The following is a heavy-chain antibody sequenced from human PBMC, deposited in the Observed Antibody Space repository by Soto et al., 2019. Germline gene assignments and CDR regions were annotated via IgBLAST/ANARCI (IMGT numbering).Heavy chain of an antibody. V-gene: IGHV4-39*07. CDR1: GGSSGSIGCC. CDR3: ARTWGLFSENDY. CDR2: IFYSGST. J-gene: IGHJ4*02. D-gene: IGHD2-21*01. Sequence: LVPLSLTCNVAGGSSGSIGCCWAWIRQPPGKGLEWITNIFYSGSTYYNPSLASRVTVSVDTSKNQFSLKVNSVTDADTAVYYCARTWGLFSENDYWGQGTLVTVSS.